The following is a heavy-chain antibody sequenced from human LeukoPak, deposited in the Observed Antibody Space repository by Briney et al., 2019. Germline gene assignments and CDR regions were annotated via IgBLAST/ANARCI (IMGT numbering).Heavy chain of an antibody. Sequence: GGSLRLSCAASGFTFSNAWMSWVRQAPGKGLEWVGRIKSKTDGGTSDYAAPVKGRFTISRDDSKNTLYLQMNSLKTEDTAVYYCTTDGLPDLVVPAAMYYYYGMDVWGQGTTVTVSS. V-gene: IGHV3-15*01. CDR3: TTDGLPDLVVPAAMYYYYGMDV. J-gene: IGHJ6*02. CDR2: IKSKTDGGTS. D-gene: IGHD2-2*01. CDR1: GFTFSNAW.